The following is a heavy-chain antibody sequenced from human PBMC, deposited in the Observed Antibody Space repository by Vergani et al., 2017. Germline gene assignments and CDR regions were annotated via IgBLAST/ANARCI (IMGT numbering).Heavy chain of an antibody. D-gene: IGHD3-3*01. V-gene: IGHV3-23*01. Sequence: EVQLLESGGGLVQPGGSLRLSCAASGFTFSSYAMSWVRQAPGKGLEWVSAISGSGGSTYYADSVKGRFTISRDNSKNTLYLQMNSLRAEDTAVYYCAKGPXSRGITIFGVVTTGLDYWGQGTLVTVSS. CDR3: AKGPXSRGITIFGVVTTGLDY. CDR2: ISGSGGST. CDR1: GFTFSSYA. J-gene: IGHJ4*02.